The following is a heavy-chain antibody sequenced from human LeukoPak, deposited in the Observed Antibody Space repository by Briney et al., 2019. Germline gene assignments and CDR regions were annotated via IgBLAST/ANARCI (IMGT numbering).Heavy chain of an antibody. J-gene: IGHJ3*02. CDR1: GFTFSSYA. V-gene: IGHV3-20*01. CDR2: INWNGGST. CDR3: ARGGHIVVVPAADILSGAFDI. D-gene: IGHD2-2*01. Sequence: PGGSLRLSCAASGFTFSSYAMHWVRQAPGKGLEWVSGINWNGGSTGYADSVKGRFTISRDNAKNSLYLQMNSLRAEDTALYHCARGGHIVVVPAADILSGAFDIWGQGTMVTVSS.